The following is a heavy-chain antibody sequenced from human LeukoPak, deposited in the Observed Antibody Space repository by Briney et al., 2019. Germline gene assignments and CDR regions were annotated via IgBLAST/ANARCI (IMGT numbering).Heavy chain of an antibody. V-gene: IGHV3-30*02. CDR1: GFTFSNYG. J-gene: IGHJ4*02. Sequence: PGGSLRLSCAASGFTFSNYGMHWVRQAPGKGLEWVAFIRYDGSNKFYADSVRGRFTISRDNSKNTLYLQMNSLRAEDTAMYYCARDGGRNFDYWGQGTLVTVSS. CDR3: ARDGGRNFDY. CDR2: IRYDGSNK.